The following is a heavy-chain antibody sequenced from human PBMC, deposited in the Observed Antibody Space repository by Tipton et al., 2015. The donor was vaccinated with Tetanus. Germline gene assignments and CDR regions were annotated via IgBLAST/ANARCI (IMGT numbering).Heavy chain of an antibody. V-gene: IGHV3-7*01. CDR3: VRRWFGTQYYFGMDV. J-gene: IGHJ6*02. D-gene: IGHD2/OR15-2a*01. CDR2: INQDGSAE. CDR1: GFTFSDAW. Sequence: SLRLSCAASGFTFSDAWMSWVRQAPGKGLEWVANINQDGSAEFYVDSVKGRFTISRDNSKNSLSLQMNSLRADDTAVYYCVRRWFGTQYYFGMDVWGQGTTVTVSS.